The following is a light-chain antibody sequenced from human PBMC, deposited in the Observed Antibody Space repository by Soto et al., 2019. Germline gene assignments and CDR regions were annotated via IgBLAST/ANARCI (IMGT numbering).Light chain of an antibody. CDR3: CSYAGTSTYV. CDR2: EGT. Sequence: QSVLSQPASVSGSPGQSITISCTGTSSDVGNYNLVSWYQQHPGKAPKLMIYEGTKRPSGVSNRFSGSKAGNTASPTISGLQAEDEADYYCCSYAGTSTYVFGTGTKVTVL. V-gene: IGLV2-23*01. CDR1: SSDVGNYNL. J-gene: IGLJ1*01.